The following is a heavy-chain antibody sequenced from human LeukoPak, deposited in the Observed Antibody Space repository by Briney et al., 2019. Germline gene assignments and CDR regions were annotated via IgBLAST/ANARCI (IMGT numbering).Heavy chain of an antibody. CDR3: ARAAEWLPPADAFDI. Sequence: SQTLSLTCPVSGGSISSGSYYWSWIRQPPGKGLEWIGRIYTSGSTNYNPSLKSRVTISVDTSKNQFSLKLSSVTAADTAVYYCARAAEWLPPADAFDIWGQGTMVTVSS. CDR1: GGSISSGSYY. V-gene: IGHV4-61*02. D-gene: IGHD5-18*01. J-gene: IGHJ3*02. CDR2: IYTSGST.